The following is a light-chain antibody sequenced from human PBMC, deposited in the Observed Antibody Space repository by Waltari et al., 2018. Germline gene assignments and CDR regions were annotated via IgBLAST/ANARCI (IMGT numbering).Light chain of an antibody. V-gene: IGLV4-69*01. CDR1: SGHSSNI. CDR3: QTGGHGTWG. J-gene: IGLJ3*02. CDR2: VNSDGSH. Sequence: QLVLTQSPSASASLGASVRLTCTLDSGHSSNIIAWHQQQPEKGPRSLTKVNSDGSHSKGNDIPVRCSGAGSGAQRSLTISSVQSEDEADYYCQTGGHGTWGFGGGTKLTVL.